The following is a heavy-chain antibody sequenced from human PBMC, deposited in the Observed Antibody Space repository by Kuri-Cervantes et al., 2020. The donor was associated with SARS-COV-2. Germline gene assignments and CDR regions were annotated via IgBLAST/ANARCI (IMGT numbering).Heavy chain of an antibody. CDR1: GFTFSSYA. CDR2: ISGSGGST. D-gene: IGHD2-15*01. J-gene: IGHJ6*02. Sequence: GGSLRLSCAASGFTFSSYAMSWVRQAPGKGLEWVSAISGSGGSTYYADSVKGRFTVSRDNSKNTLYLQMNSLRAEDTAVYYCAKGYCRGGSCYSMNYYYYGMDVWGQGTTVTVSS. V-gene: IGHV3-23*01. CDR3: AKGYCRGGSCYSMNYYYYGMDV.